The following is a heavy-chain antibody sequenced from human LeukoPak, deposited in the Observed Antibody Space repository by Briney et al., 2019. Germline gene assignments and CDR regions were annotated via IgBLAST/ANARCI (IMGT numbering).Heavy chain of an antibody. D-gene: IGHD3-9*01. CDR3: ATGRSIRYFDY. Sequence: SETLSLTCTVSGVSIFSSYWNWVRQPPGKGLEWIGYVHYSGSTNYNPSLKSRVTISVDTSKSQFSLKLSPATAADTAVYYCATGRSIRYFDYWGQGTLLTVSS. J-gene: IGHJ4*02. V-gene: IGHV4-59*08. CDR2: VHYSGST. CDR1: GVSIFSSY.